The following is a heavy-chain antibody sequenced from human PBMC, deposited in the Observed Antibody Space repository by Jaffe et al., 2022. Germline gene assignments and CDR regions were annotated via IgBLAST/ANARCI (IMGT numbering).Heavy chain of an antibody. CDR1: GGSISSGSYY. V-gene: IGHV4-61*02. CDR2: IYTSGST. CDR3: ARERLAGGWFDP. D-gene: IGHD3-9*01. Sequence: QVQLQESGPGLVKPSQTLSLTCTVSGGSISSGSYYWSWIRQPAGKGLEWIGRIYTSGSTNYNPSLKSRVTISVDTSKNQFSLKLSSVTAADTAVYYCARERLAGGWFDPWGQGTLVTVSS. J-gene: IGHJ5*02.